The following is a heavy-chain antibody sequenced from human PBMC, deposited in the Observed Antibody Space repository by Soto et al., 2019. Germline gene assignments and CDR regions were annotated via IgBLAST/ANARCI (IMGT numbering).Heavy chain of an antibody. V-gene: IGHV1-2*02. Sequence: GASVKVSCKASGYTFTGHDLHWVRQAPGQGLEWMGWINPTSGGTVYAQNFQDRVTMTRDTSISTAYMELRRLNSDDTAVYYCARDPDYGDYWGYFFDSWGQGTPVTVSS. CDR2: INPTSGGT. CDR3: ARDPDYGDYWGYFFDS. CDR1: GYTFTGHD. J-gene: IGHJ4*02. D-gene: IGHD4-17*01.